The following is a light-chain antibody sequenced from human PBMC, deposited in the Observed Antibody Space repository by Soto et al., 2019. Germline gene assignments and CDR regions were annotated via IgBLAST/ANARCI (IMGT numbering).Light chain of an antibody. CDR1: QSVSNN. J-gene: IGKJ1*01. Sequence: EIVMAHSPATLSVSPWEGATLSCRASQSVSNNLAWYQQKPGQAPRLLIYGASTRATDIPARFSASGTGTDFTLTISDVQPEDFAVYYCHQRQSWPRTFGQGTKVDIK. V-gene: IGKV3-15*01. CDR3: HQRQSWPRT. CDR2: GAS.